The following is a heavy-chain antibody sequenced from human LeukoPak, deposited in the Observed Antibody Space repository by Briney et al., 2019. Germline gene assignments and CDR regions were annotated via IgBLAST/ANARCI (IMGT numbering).Heavy chain of an antibody. V-gene: IGHV3-21*01. Sequence: GGSLRLSCAASGFTFSSYGMNWVRQAPGKGLEWVSSISSSSSYIYYADSVKGRFTISRDNAKNSLYLQMNSLRAEDTAVYYCARVTSIYYYYYMDVWGKGTTATVSS. CDR2: ISSSSSYI. J-gene: IGHJ6*03. CDR3: ARVTSIYYYYYMDV. CDR1: GFTFSSYG. D-gene: IGHD1-1*01.